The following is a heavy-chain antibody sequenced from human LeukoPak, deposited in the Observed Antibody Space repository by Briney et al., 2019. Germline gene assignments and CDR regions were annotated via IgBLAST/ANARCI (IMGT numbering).Heavy chain of an antibody. Sequence: KPSETLSLICTVSGGSISSSSYYWGWIRQPPGKGLEWIGSIYYSGSTYYNPSLKSRVTISVDTSKNQFSLKLSSVTAADTAVYYCARLYDYPPPYFDYWGQGTLVTVSS. J-gene: IGHJ4*02. CDR1: GGSISSSSYY. CDR2: IYYSGST. D-gene: IGHD3-16*01. CDR3: ARLYDYPPPYFDY. V-gene: IGHV4-39*01.